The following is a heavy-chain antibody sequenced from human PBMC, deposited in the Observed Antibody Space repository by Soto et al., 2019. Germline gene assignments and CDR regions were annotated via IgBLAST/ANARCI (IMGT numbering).Heavy chain of an antibody. CDR2: IYYSGST. V-gene: IGHV4-59*01. Sequence: SETLSLTCTVSGGSISSYYWSWIRQPPGKGLEWIGYIYYSGSTNYNPSLKSRVTMSVDTSKNQFSLKLSSVTAADTAVYYCARIGCSSTSCSRRGNYYYYYMDVWGKGTTVTVSS. J-gene: IGHJ6*03. CDR3: ARIGCSSTSCSRRGNYYYYYMDV. CDR1: GGSISSYY. D-gene: IGHD2-2*01.